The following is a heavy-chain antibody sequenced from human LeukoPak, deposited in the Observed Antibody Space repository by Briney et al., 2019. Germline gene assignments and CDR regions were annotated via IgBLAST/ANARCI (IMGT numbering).Heavy chain of an antibody. V-gene: IGHV3-23*01. Sequence: SGGSLRLSCAASGFTFSSYAMSWVRQAPGKGLEWVSAISGSGGSTYYADSVKGRFTISRDNSKNTLYLQMNSLRAEDAAVYYCAKIGGIAARRGIDYWGQGTLVTVSS. CDR1: GFTFSSYA. D-gene: IGHD6-6*01. CDR2: ISGSGGST. CDR3: AKIGGIAARRGIDY. J-gene: IGHJ4*02.